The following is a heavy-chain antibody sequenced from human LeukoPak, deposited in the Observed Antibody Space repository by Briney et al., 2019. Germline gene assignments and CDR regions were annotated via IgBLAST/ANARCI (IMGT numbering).Heavy chain of an antibody. CDR1: GGTFSSYA. CDR2: IIPILGIA. D-gene: IGHD5-18*01. CDR3: ARGGPGVDTDMFHFDY. J-gene: IGHJ4*02. Sequence: SVKVSCKASGGTFSSYAISWVRQAPGQGLEWMGRIIPILGIANYAQKFQGRVTITADKSTSTAYMELSSLRSDDTAVYYCARGGPGVDTDMFHFDYWGQGTLVTVSS. V-gene: IGHV1-69*04.